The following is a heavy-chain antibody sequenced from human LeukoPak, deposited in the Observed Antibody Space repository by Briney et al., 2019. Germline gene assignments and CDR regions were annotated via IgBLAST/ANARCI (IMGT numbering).Heavy chain of an antibody. D-gene: IGHD6-6*01. Sequence: GGSLRLSCAASGFTFNSYNMNWVRQAPGKGLEWVSYISSSSSTIYYADSVEGRFTISRDSAKTSLFLQMNSLRDKDTAVYYCARAYSSSSGRDAFDSWGLGTLVTVSS. J-gene: IGHJ3*02. CDR2: ISSSSSTI. CDR1: GFTFNSYN. CDR3: ARAYSSSSGRDAFDS. V-gene: IGHV3-48*02.